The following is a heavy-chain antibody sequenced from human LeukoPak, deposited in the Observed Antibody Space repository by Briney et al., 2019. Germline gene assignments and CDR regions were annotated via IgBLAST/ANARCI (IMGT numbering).Heavy chain of an antibody. CDR2: INHSGST. D-gene: IGHD6-13*01. J-gene: IGHJ5*02. Sequence: SETLSLTCAVYGGSFSGYYWSWIRQPPGKGLEWIGEINHSGSTNYNPSLKSRVTISVDTSKNQFSLKLSSVTAADTAVYYCARGWSSWYTSWFDPWGQGTLVTVSS. CDR1: GGSFSGYY. CDR3: ARGWSSWYTSWFDP. V-gene: IGHV4-34*01.